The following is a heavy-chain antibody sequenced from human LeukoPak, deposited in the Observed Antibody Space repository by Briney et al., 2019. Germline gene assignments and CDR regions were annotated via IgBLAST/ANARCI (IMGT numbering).Heavy chain of an antibody. CDR3: ARGHRTGHFDY. J-gene: IGHJ4*02. V-gene: IGHV4-38-2*01. CDR1: GYSISSGYY. D-gene: IGHD3/OR15-3a*01. CDR2: IYHSGST. Sequence: PSETLSLTCAVSGYSISSGYYWGWIRQPPGKGLEWIGSIYHSGSTYYNPSLKSRVTISVDTSKNQFSLKLSSVTAADTAVYYCARGHRTGHFDYRGQGTLVTVSS.